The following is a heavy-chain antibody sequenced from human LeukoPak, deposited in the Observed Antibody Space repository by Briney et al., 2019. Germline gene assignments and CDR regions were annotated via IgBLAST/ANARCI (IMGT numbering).Heavy chain of an antibody. D-gene: IGHD4-11*01. J-gene: IGHJ4*02. CDR3: AKDAQRGFDYSNSLEH. CDR1: GVTFSHYG. Sequence: PGRSLRLSCEASGVTFSHYGIHWVRQAPGKGLEWVAVIWSDATNQYYADSVKGRFTISRDNFKNTVSLQMNSLRAEDTAVYYFAKDAQRGFDYSNSLEHWGQGSLVTVSS. CDR2: IWSDATNQ. V-gene: IGHV3-33*06.